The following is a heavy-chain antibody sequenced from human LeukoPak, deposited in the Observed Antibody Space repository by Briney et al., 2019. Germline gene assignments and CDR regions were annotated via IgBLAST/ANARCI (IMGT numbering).Heavy chain of an antibody. CDR1: GYTFTSYG. V-gene: IGHV1-18*01. CDR3: ARDLGDTLTYYDFWSGSKNYYFDY. CDR2: ISAYNGNT. D-gene: IGHD3-3*01. J-gene: IGHJ4*02. Sequence: GASVKVSCKASGYTFTSYGISWVRQAPGQGLEWMGWISAYNGNTSYAQKLQGRVTMTTDTSTSTAYMELRSLRSDDTAVYYCARDLGDTLTYYDFWSGSKNYYFDYWGQGTLVTVSS.